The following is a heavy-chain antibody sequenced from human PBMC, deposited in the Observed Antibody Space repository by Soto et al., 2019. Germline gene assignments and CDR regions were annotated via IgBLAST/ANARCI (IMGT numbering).Heavy chain of an antibody. CDR3: AREGPGAHDYGDYVVFFY. V-gene: IGHV1-69*08. D-gene: IGHD4-17*01. CDR1: GGTFSSYT. CDR2: IIPILGIA. Sequence: QVQLVQSGAEVKKPGSSVKVSCKASGGTFSSYTISWVRQAPGQGLEWMGRIIPILGIANYAQKFQGRVTITADKSTSTAYMELSSLRSEDTAVYYCAREGPGAHDYGDYVVFFYWGQGTLVTVSS. J-gene: IGHJ4*02.